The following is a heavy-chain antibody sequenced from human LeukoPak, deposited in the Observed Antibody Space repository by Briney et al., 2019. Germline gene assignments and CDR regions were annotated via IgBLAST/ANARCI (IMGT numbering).Heavy chain of an antibody. CDR2: IRSKAYGGTT. CDR1: GFTFGDYA. D-gene: IGHD3-3*01. Sequence: GGSLRLSCTASGFTFGDYAMSWFRQAPGKGREWVGFIRSKAYGGTTEYAASVKGRFTISRDDSKSIAYLQMNSLKTVDTAVYYCTRVPALDNFWSGYYGMDVWGQGTTVTVSS. V-gene: IGHV3-49*03. CDR3: TRVPALDNFWSGYYGMDV. J-gene: IGHJ6*02.